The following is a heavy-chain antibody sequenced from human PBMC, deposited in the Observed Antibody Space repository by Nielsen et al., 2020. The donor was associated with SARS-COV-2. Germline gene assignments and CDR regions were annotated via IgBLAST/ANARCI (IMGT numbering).Heavy chain of an antibody. Sequence: GESLKISCAASGFGLSNYWMYWVRQSPEKGLMWVAHIDYEGSLTSYADSVKGRFTISRDNSKNTLYLQMNSLRAEDTAVYYCARGRSGTYYYGMDVWGQGTTVTVSS. D-gene: IGHD1-26*01. J-gene: IGHJ6*02. CDR1: GFGLSNYW. CDR3: ARGRSGTYYYGMDV. CDR2: IDYEGSLT. V-gene: IGHV3-74*01.